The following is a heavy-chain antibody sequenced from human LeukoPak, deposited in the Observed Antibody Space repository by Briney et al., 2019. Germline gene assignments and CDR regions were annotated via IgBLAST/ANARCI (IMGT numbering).Heavy chain of an antibody. J-gene: IGHJ5*02. D-gene: IGHD2/OR15-2a*01. Sequence: PSETLSLTCTVSGGSISSGSYYWSWIRQPAGKGLEWIGRIYTSGSTNYNPSLKSRVTISVDTSKNQISLKLSSVTASDTAVYYCARHSMRYNWFDPWGQGTLVTVSS. V-gene: IGHV4-61*02. CDR1: GGSISSGSYY. CDR3: ARHSMRYNWFDP. CDR2: IYTSGST.